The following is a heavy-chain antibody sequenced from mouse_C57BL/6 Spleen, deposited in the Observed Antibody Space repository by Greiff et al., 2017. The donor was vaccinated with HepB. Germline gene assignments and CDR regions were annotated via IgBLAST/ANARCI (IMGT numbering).Heavy chain of an antibody. J-gene: IGHJ4*01. D-gene: IGHD2-4*01. CDR3: ARAYDYDEDAMDY. V-gene: IGHV2-9-1*01. CDR1: GFSLTSYA. CDR2: IWTGGGT. Sequence: VHLVESGPGLVAPSQSLSISCTVSGFSLTSYAISWVRQPPGKGLEWLGVIWTGGGTTYNSDLKSSLSISKDNSKSQVFLKMNSLQTYDTARYYCARAYDYDEDAMDYWGQGTSVTVSS.